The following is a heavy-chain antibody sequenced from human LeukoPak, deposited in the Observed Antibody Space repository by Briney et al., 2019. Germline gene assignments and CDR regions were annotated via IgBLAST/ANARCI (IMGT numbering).Heavy chain of an antibody. CDR3: AKDPNPLYDLWSGYK. CDR2: IGGRDDRT. Sequence: PGGSLRLSCAASGFTLPGHTMTWLRQAPGKGPEWVSIIGGRDDRTYYADFVKGRFTISRDNSKNILYLQMNSLRAEDTAVYYCAKDPNPLYDLWSGYKWGQGTLVTVSS. J-gene: IGHJ4*02. CDR1: GFTLPGHT. V-gene: IGHV3-23*01. D-gene: IGHD3-3*01.